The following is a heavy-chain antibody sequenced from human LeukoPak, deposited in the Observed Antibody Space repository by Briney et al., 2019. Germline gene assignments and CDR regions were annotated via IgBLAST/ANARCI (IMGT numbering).Heavy chain of an antibody. CDR1: GFTFDDYA. CDR2: ISWNSGSI. Sequence: GGSLRLSCAASGFTFDDYAMHWVRQAPGKGLEWVSGISWNSGSIGYADSVKGRFTISRDNAKNSLYLQINSLRAEDTALYYCAKDYDFWSGQLPLGGAFDIWGQGTMVTVSS. V-gene: IGHV3-9*01. D-gene: IGHD3-3*01. CDR3: AKDYDFWSGQLPLGGAFDI. J-gene: IGHJ3*02.